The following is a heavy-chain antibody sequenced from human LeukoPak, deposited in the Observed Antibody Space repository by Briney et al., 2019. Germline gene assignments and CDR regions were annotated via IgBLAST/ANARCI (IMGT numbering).Heavy chain of an antibody. CDR3: ARDGEGYCSSTSCYGTY. D-gene: IGHD2-2*01. CDR2: INQDGSEK. CDR1: GFTFSNYW. V-gene: IGHV3-7*01. Sequence: GGSLRLSCGASGFTFSNYWMTWVRQAPGKGLEWVANINQDGSEKYYVDSVKGRFTISRDNAKNSLYLQMNSLRAEDTAVYYCARDGEGYCSSTSCYGTYWGQGTLVTVSS. J-gene: IGHJ4*02.